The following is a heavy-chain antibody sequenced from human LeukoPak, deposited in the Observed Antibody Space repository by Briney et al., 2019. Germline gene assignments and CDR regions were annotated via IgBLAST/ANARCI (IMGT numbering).Heavy chain of an antibody. V-gene: IGHV1-2*04. CDR1: GYTFTGYY. J-gene: IGHJ2*01. Sequence: ASVKVSCKASGYTFTGYYMHWVRQAPGQGLEWMGWINPNSGGTNYAQKFQGWVTMTRDTSISTAYMELSRLRSDDTAVYYCARDSELRPASPPGNCSGGSCYSVVWYFDLWGRGTLVTVSS. D-gene: IGHD2-15*01. CDR3: ARDSELRPASPPGNCSGGSCYSVVWYFDL. CDR2: INPNSGGT.